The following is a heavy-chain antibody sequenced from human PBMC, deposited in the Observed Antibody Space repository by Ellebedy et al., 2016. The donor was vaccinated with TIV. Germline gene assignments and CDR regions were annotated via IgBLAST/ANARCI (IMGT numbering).Heavy chain of an antibody. J-gene: IGHJ5*02. V-gene: IGHV1-2*02. D-gene: IGHD6-13*01. CDR3: AREGPGYSSSWYMWWFDP. Sequence: ASVKVSCXASGYTFTGYYMHWVRQAPGQGLEWMGYINPNSGDTKYGQKFQGRVTMTRDTSISTTYMELSSLRSDDTAVYYCAREGPGYSSSWYMWWFDPWGQGTLVTVSS. CDR1: GYTFTGYY. CDR2: INPNSGDT.